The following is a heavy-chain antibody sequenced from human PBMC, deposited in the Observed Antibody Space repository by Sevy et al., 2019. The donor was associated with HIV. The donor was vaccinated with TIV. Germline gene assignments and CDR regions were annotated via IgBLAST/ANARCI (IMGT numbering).Heavy chain of an antibody. CDR1: GFTFGDYA. J-gene: IGHJ4*02. CDR2: IKSKAQGGII. Sequence: GGSLRLSCTTSGFTFGDYAMNWVRQAPGKGLEWVAFIKSKAQGGIIDHAASVTGRFTISRDDCKSIAYLEMNNLKIEESAVYFCTRGSGGQAIFDYGGQGTLVTVSS. V-gene: IGHV3-49*04. CDR3: TRGSGGQAIFDY. D-gene: IGHD3-16*01.